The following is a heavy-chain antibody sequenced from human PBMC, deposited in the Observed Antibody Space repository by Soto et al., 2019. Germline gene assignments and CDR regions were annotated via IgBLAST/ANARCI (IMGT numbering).Heavy chain of an antibody. CDR3: TRASSSWSEYYFDY. D-gene: IGHD6-13*01. Sequence: PGGSLRLSCAASGFTFSSYEMNWVRQAPGKGLEWVGFIRSKAYGGTTEYAASVKGRFTISRDDSKSIAYLQMNSLKTEDTAVYYCTRASSSWSEYYFDYWGQGTLVTVSS. J-gene: IGHJ4*02. CDR2: IRSKAYGGTT. CDR1: GFTFSSYE. V-gene: IGHV3-49*04.